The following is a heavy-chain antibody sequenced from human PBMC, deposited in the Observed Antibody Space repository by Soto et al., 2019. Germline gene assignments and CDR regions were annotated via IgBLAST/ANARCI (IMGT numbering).Heavy chain of an antibody. D-gene: IGHD3-22*01. CDR2: INGDGSDI. Sequence: GGSLRLSCGASGFAFSNYWMHWVRQVPGRGLVWVSRINGDGSDIKYADSVKGRFAISRDNAKNSLYLQMNSLRAEDTAVYYCARFYYDSSGYLPSPYYYYYGMDVWGQGTTVTVSS. CDR3: ARFYYDSSGYLPSPYYYYYGMDV. V-gene: IGHV3-74*03. CDR1: GFAFSNYW. J-gene: IGHJ6*02.